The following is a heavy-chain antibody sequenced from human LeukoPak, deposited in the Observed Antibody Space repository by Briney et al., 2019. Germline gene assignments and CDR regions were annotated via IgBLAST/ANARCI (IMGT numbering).Heavy chain of an antibody. V-gene: IGHV1-69*04. CDR3: AREESGYSSGWGDY. CDR2: IIPIFGIA. Sequence: SVKVSCKASGGTFSSYAISWVRQAPGQGLEWMGRIIPIFGIANYAQKFQGRVTITADKSTSAAYMELSSLRSEDTAVYYCAREESGYSSGWGDYWGQGTLVTVSS. CDR1: GGTFSSYA. J-gene: IGHJ4*02. D-gene: IGHD6-25*01.